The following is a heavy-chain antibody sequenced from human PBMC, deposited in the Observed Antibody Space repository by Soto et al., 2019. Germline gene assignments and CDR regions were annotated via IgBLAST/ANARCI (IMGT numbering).Heavy chain of an antibody. Sequence: QVQLVQSGAEVKKPGSSVKVSCEASGGTFSSYAISWVRQAPGQGLEWMGGIIPIFGTANYAQKFQGRVTITADKSTSTAYMELSSLRSEDTAVYYCASPTREWLPPARDYYYGMDVWGQGTTVTVSS. V-gene: IGHV1-69*06. CDR2: IIPIFGTA. CDR1: GGTFSSYA. D-gene: IGHD3-3*01. J-gene: IGHJ6*02. CDR3: ASPTREWLPPARDYYYGMDV.